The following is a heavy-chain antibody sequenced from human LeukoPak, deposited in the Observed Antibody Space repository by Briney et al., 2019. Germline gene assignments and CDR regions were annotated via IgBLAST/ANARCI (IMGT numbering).Heavy chain of an antibody. J-gene: IGHJ4*02. V-gene: IGHV4-30-4*08. Sequence: NTSQTLSLTCTVSGGSISSGDSYWSWIRQPPGKGLECIVYIYYSGSPFYNPSLKSRVTISVDTSKNHFSLNLSSVTAADTAVYYCARGNNPYYFDYWGQGTLVTVSS. CDR3: ARGNNPYYFDY. CDR1: GGSISSGDSY. CDR2: IYYSGSP. D-gene: IGHD2/OR15-2a*01.